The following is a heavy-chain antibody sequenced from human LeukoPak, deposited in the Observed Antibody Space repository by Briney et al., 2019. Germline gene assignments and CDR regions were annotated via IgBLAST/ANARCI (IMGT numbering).Heavy chain of an antibody. V-gene: IGHV4-59*01. D-gene: IGHD6-13*01. Sequence: SETLSLTCTVSGGSISSYYWSWIRQPPGKGLEWIGYIYYSGSTNYNPSLKSRVTISVDTSENQFSLKLSSVTAADTAVYYCAGLPTDSSSPDWFDPWGQGTLVTVSS. J-gene: IGHJ5*02. CDR1: GGSISSYY. CDR3: AGLPTDSSSPDWFDP. CDR2: IYYSGST.